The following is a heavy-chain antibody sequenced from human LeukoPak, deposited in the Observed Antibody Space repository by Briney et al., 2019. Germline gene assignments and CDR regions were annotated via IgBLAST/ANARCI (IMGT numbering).Heavy chain of an antibody. CDR1: GGSISSYY. CDR2: IYHSGST. J-gene: IGHJ6*02. D-gene: IGHD5-24*01. CDR3: ARVLRSNYYYGMDV. Sequence: SETLSLTCTVSGGSISSYYWSWIRQPPGKGLEWIGSIYHSGSTYYNPSLKSRVTISVDTSKNQFSLKLSSVTAADTAVYYCARVLRSNYYYGMDVWGQGTTITVSS. V-gene: IGHV4-38-2*02.